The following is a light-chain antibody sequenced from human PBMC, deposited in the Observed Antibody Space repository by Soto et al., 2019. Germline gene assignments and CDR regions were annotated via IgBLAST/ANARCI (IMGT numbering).Light chain of an antibody. CDR3: QSLGTGIQV. CDR2: INYDGTH. J-gene: IGLJ3*02. CDR1: SGYSTYA. V-gene: IGLV4-69*01. Sequence: QSVLTQSPSASASLGASVKLTCTLSSGYSTYAIAWHQQQSEKGPRFLMKINYDGTHSKGDGFFDRFSGSSSGVERHLTISSLQSEDEADYYCQSLGTGIQVFGGGTKLTVL.